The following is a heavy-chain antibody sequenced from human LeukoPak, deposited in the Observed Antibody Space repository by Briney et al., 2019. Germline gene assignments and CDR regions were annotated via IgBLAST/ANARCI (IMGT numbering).Heavy chain of an antibody. CDR1: GFTFSSYT. CDR3: AREDYYDSSAYSY. CDR2: ISSSSSTI. Sequence: PGGSLRLSCAASGFTFSSYTMNWVRQAPGKGLEWVSYISSSSSTIYYADSVKGRFTISRDNAKNSLYLQMNSLRDDDTAVYYCAREDYYDSSAYSYWGQGTLVTVSS. V-gene: IGHV3-48*02. D-gene: IGHD3-22*01. J-gene: IGHJ4*02.